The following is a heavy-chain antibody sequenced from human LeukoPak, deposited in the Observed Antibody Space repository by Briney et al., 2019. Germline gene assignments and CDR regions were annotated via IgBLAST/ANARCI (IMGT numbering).Heavy chain of an antibody. CDR2: IYYSGST. CDR3: ARKKRTVSTAYYYYYYYMDV. V-gene: IGHV4-59*01. J-gene: IGHJ6*03. D-gene: IGHD4-17*01. Sequence: SETLSLTCTVSGGSISSYYWSWLRQPPGKGLEWIGYIYYSGSTNYNPSLKSRVTISVDTSKNQFSLKLSSVTAADTAVYYCARKKRTVSTAYYYYYYYMDVWGKGTTVTVSS. CDR1: GGSISSYY.